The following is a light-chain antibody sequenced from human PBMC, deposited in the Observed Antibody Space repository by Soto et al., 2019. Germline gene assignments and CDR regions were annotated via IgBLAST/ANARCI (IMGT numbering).Light chain of an antibody. Sequence: QSVLTQPPSASGTPGQRVIISCSGGSSNIGSYTVNWYQQLPGTAPKLLIYIYNQRPSGVPDRFSGSKSGTSASLAISGLQSEDEADYYCAAWDDNLNGWVFGGGTQLTVL. V-gene: IGLV1-44*01. J-gene: IGLJ3*02. CDR2: IYN. CDR3: AAWDDNLNGWV. CDR1: SSNIGSYT.